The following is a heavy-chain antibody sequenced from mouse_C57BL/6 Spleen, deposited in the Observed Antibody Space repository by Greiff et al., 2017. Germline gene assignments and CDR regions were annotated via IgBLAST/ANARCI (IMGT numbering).Heavy chain of an antibody. CDR3: ARDYDYGSWFAY. CDR1: GYAFSSSW. D-gene: IGHD2-4*01. CDR2: IYPGDGDT. J-gene: IGHJ3*01. V-gene: IGHV1-82*01. Sequence: QVQLKQSGPELVKPGASVKISCKASGYAFSSSWMNWVKQRPGKGLEWIGRIYPGDGDTNYNGKFKGKATLTADKSSSTAYMQLSSLTSKDSAVYFFARDYDYGSWFAYWGQGTLVTVSA.